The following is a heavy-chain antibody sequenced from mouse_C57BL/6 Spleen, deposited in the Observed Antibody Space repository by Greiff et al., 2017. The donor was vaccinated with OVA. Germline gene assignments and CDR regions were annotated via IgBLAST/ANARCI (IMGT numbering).Heavy chain of an antibody. V-gene: IGHV1-61*01. CDR3: ARWDGYYVGYFDV. CDR1: GYTFTSYW. D-gene: IGHD2-3*01. CDR2: IYPSDSET. Sequence: VQLQQPGAELVRPGSSVKLSCKASGYTFTSYWMDWVKQRPGQGLEWIGNIYPSDSETHYNQKFKDKATLTVDKSSSTAYMQLSSLTSEDSAVYYCARWDGYYVGYFDVWGTGTTVTVSS. J-gene: IGHJ1*03.